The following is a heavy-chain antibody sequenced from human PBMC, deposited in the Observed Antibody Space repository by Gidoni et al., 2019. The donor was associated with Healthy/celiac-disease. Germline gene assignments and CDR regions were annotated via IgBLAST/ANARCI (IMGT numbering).Heavy chain of an antibody. CDR3: AREPDYGGNSQYFQH. V-gene: IGHV3-30-3*01. CDR1: GSHFRCYA. J-gene: IGHJ1*01. CDR2: ISYDGSNK. Sequence: QVQLVASGGGVVQPGRSLRLSCAASGSHFRCYAMHWVRQAPGKGLAWVAVISYDGSNKYYADSVKGRFTISRDNSKNTLYLQMNSLRAEDTAVYYCAREPDYGGNSQYFQHWGQGTLVTVSS. D-gene: IGHD4-17*01.